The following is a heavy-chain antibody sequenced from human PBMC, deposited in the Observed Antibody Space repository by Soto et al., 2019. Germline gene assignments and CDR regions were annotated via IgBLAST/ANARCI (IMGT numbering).Heavy chain of an antibody. D-gene: IGHD3-9*01. V-gene: IGHV4-4*02. CDR2: IYHSGST. CDR3: ARDTPHILTGYFYY. J-gene: IGHJ4*02. CDR1: GGSISSSNW. Sequence: SETLSLTCAVSGGSISSSNWWSWVRQPPGKGLEWIGEIYHSGSTNYNPSLKSRVTISVDKSKNQFSLKLSSVTAADTAVYYCARDTPHILTGYFYYWGQGTLVTVSS.